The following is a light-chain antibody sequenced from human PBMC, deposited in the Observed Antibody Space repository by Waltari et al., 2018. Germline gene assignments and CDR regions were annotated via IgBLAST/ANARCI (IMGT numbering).Light chain of an antibody. V-gene: IGKV2-28*01. J-gene: IGKJ3*01. Sequence: DIVMTKSPVFLPVTPGEPASISCRSSQSLLDSNGYNYLDWYVQKPGQSPQFLIHLGSQRASGVPDRISGSGSGTHFTLNISRVEAEDVGVYYCMQALQTRISFGPGTTLDLK. CDR2: LGS. CDR3: MQALQTRIS. CDR1: QSLLDSNGYNY.